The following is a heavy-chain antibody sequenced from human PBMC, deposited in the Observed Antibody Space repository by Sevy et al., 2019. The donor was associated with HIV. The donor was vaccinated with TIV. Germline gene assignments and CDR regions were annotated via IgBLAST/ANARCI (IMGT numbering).Heavy chain of an antibody. V-gene: IGHV4-31*03. CDR1: GGSIDSGGYY. D-gene: IGHD4-4*01. J-gene: IGHJ4*02. Sequence: SETLSLTCTVSGGSIDSGGYYWSWIRQHPGKGLEWIGYIYYSGRAYYNPSLKSRVTISVDTSNKKHFSLNLRSVTAADTAVYYCARAPPGTVRVPYYFDYWGQGTPVTVSS. CDR3: ARAPPGTVRVPYYFDY. CDR2: IYYSGRA.